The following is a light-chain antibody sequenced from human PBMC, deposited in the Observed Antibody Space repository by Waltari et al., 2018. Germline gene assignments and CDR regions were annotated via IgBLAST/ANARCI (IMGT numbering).Light chain of an antibody. Sequence: QSALTQPRSVSGSPGQSVTISCTGTSSDVGGNNSLSWYQQLPGKAPKLMIYDVSERPSGVPDRFSGSKSGNTASLTISGLQAEDEADYYCCSFTGSYRVVGGGTKLTVL. J-gene: IGLJ3*02. CDR1: SSDVGGNNS. CDR3: CSFTGSYRV. CDR2: DVS. V-gene: IGLV2-11*01.